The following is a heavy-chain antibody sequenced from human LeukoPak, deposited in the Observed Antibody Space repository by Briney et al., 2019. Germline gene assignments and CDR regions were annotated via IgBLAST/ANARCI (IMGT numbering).Heavy chain of an antibody. CDR2: ISMSNFYI. D-gene: IGHD6-13*01. CDR1: GFSFSSYS. Sequence: PGGSLRLSCVASGFSFSSYSMNWVRQAPGKGLEWVSSISMSNFYIYYADSVKGRFTISRDNAKNSLSLQMSSLRAADTAVYYCAREGRTWFRSSWYDYWGQGTLVTVSS. V-gene: IGHV3-21*01. CDR3: AREGRTWFRSSWYDY. J-gene: IGHJ4*02.